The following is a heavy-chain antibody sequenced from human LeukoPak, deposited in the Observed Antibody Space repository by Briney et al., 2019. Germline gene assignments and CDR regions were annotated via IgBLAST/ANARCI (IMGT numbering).Heavy chain of an antibody. CDR1: GLTFSSSA. CDR3: AKVATWTYFDS. J-gene: IGHJ4*01. V-gene: IGHV3-23*01. CDR2: IDGSGQTT. D-gene: IGHD3/OR15-3a*01. Sequence: GGSLRLSCAASGLTFSSSALGWVRQAPGKGQGWVSVIDGSGQTTYYANSVKGRFTISRDSSKNTLYLQLTSLRVEDTAIYYCAKVATWTYFDSWGQGTLVTVSS.